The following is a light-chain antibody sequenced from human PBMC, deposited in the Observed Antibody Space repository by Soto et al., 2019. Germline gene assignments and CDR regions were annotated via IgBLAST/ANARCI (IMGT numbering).Light chain of an antibody. CDR1: QSISSW. V-gene: IGKV1-5*01. CDR3: QQYNSYSWT. J-gene: IGKJ1*01. Sequence: GDRVTITCTASQSISSWLAWYQQKPGTAPKLLIYAASSLESGVPSRFSGSGSGTEFTLTISSLQPDDFATYYCQQYNSYSWTFGQGTKVEIK. CDR2: AAS.